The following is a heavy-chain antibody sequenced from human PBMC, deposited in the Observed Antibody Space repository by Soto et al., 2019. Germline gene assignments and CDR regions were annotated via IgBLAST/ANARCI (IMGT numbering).Heavy chain of an antibody. V-gene: IGHV1-69*13. Sequence: SVKVSCKASGGTFSSYAISWVRQAPGQGFEWMGGIIPTFGTANYAQKFQGRVTITADESTSTAYMELSSLRSEDTAVYYCASQAEDTASFIGAWFDPWGQGTLVTVSS. CDR3: ASQAEDTASFIGAWFDP. D-gene: IGHD5-18*01. CDR1: GGTFSSYA. CDR2: IIPTFGTA. J-gene: IGHJ5*02.